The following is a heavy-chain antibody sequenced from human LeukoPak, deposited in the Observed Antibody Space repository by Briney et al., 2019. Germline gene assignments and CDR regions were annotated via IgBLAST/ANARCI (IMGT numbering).Heavy chain of an antibody. CDR3: ASLAVAY. Sequence: PGGSLRLSCAASGFTVSSKYMNWVRQAPGKGLEWVSSITSSGTTVYYADSVKGRFTISRDNAKNSLYLHMNNLRAEDTAVYYCASLAVAYWGQGTLVAVSS. CDR2: ITSSGTTV. CDR1: GFTVSSKY. V-gene: IGHV3-48*03. J-gene: IGHJ4*02.